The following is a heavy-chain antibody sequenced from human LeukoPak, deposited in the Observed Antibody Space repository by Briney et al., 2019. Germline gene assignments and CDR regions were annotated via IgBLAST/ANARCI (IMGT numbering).Heavy chain of an antibody. CDR1: RFDFNVYG. Sequence: GRSLRLSCLGSRFDFNVYGMHWVRQTPGRGLEGVAVVSADGTEKLYADSVKGRFTISRDNAKNTVFLQMNSLRTEDTAVYYCAKGSGAYGHPTSPLFDFWGQGTQVTVSS. V-gene: IGHV3-30*18. J-gene: IGHJ4*02. CDR3: AKGSGAYGHPTSPLFDF. CDR2: VSADGTEK. D-gene: IGHD3-3*01.